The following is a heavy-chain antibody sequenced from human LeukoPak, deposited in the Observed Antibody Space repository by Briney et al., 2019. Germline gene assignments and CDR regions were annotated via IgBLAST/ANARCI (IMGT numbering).Heavy chain of an antibody. CDR3: ARHLRTYYYDSSGYYDAFDI. CDR1: GYSFTSYW. D-gene: IGHD3-22*01. Sequence: GESLKISCKGSGYSFTSYWIGWVRQMPGKGLEWMGIIYPGDSDTRYSPSFQGQVTISADKSISTAYLQWSSLKASDTAMHYCARHLRTYYYDSSGYYDAFDIWGQGTMVTVSS. V-gene: IGHV5-51*01. CDR2: IYPGDSDT. J-gene: IGHJ3*02.